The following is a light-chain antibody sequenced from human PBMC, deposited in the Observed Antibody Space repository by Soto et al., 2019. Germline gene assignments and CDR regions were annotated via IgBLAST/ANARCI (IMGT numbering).Light chain of an antibody. CDR1: QSVSSY. J-gene: IGKJ1*01. V-gene: IGKV3-11*01. CDR2: DAS. Sequence: EIVLTQSPATLSLSPGERATLSCRASQSVSSYLAWYQQKPGQAPRLLIYDASNRATGIPARFSGSGSGTDFTLTISSLEPEDFAVYYCQQYSTLWTFGQGTKVEIK. CDR3: QQYSTLWT.